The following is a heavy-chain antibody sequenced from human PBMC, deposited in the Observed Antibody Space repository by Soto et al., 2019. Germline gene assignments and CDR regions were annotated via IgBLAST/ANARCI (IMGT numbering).Heavy chain of an antibody. CDR3: XXXXXYXLCDY. J-gene: IGHJ4*02. Sequence: QVQLVQSGAEVKKPGASVKVSCKASGYTFTSYGISWVRQAPGQGLEWMGWISAHNGNTKYAQKLQGRVTMTTDTXXXXXXXXXXXXXXXXXXXXXXXXXXXYXLCDYWGQGTLVTVSS. D-gene: IGHD5-18*01. CDR1: GYTFTSYG. CDR2: ISAHNGNT. V-gene: IGHV1-18*01.